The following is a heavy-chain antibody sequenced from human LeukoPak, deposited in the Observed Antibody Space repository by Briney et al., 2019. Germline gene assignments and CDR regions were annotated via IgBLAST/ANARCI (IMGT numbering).Heavy chain of an antibody. D-gene: IGHD3-3*01. CDR3: AKCLMHYDFWSGSPHGMDV. CDR2: INPSGGST. Sequence: GASVKVSCKASGYTYTSYYMHWVRQAPGQGLEWMGIINPSGGSTSYAQKFQGRVTMTRDTSTSTVYMELSSLRSEDTAVYYCAKCLMHYDFWSGSPHGMDVWGQGTTVTVSS. J-gene: IGHJ6*02. CDR1: GYTYTSYY. V-gene: IGHV1-46*01.